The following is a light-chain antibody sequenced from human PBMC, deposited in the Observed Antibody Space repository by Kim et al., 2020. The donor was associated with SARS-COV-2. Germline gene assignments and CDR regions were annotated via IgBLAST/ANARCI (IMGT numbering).Light chain of an antibody. Sequence: EIVMTQSPGTLSVSPGERATLSCRASQSVSSSYLAWYQQKPGQAPRLLIYGASSRATGIPDRFSGSGSGTDFALTISGLQPEDFAVYCCQQYNSSPRTFGQGTKVEIK. CDR2: GAS. CDR3: QQYNSSPRT. V-gene: IGKV3-20*01. J-gene: IGKJ1*01. CDR1: QSVSSSY.